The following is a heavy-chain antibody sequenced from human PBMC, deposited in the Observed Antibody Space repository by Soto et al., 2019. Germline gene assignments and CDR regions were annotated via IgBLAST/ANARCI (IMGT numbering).Heavy chain of an antibody. V-gene: IGHV3-7*04. CDR3: ARLVSAAANDY. J-gene: IGHJ4*02. Sequence: EVQLVESGGGLVQPGGSLRLSCAVSGFTFSSYWMSWVRQAPGKGLEWVANIKQDESEKYYMDSVKGRFTISRDNAKNSLYLQMNSLRAEDTAVYYGARLVSAAANDYWGQGTLVIVSS. CDR2: IKQDESEK. CDR1: GFTFSSYW. D-gene: IGHD1-26*01.